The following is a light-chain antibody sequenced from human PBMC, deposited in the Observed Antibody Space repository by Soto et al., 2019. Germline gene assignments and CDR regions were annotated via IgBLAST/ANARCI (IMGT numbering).Light chain of an antibody. V-gene: IGLV1-44*01. Sequence: QSVLTQPPSASGTPGQRVTISCYGSSSNIGSNTVNWYQQLPGTAPKLLIYSSNQRPSGVPDRFSGSKSGTSASLAISGLQSEDEADYYCAAWDDSLNGPVFGTGTKLTV. CDR2: SSN. J-gene: IGLJ1*01. CDR3: AAWDDSLNGPV. CDR1: SSNIGSNT.